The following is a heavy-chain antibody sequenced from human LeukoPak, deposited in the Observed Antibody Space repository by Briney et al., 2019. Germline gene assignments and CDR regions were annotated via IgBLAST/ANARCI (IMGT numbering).Heavy chain of an antibody. Sequence: GSLRLSCAASGFTFSSYWMSWVRPAPGKGLEWVANIKQDGSEKYYVDSVKGRFTISRDNAKNSLYLQMNSLRAEDTAVCYCARDLLEWLHYFDYWGQGTLVTVSS. J-gene: IGHJ4*02. CDR2: IKQDGSEK. V-gene: IGHV3-7*01. CDR3: ARDLLEWLHYFDY. CDR1: GFTFSSYW. D-gene: IGHD3-3*01.